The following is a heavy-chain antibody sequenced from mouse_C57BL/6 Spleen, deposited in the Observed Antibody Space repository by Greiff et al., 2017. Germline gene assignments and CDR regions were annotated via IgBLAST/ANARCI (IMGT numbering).Heavy chain of an antibody. CDR1: GYTFTDYE. J-gene: IGHJ2*01. Sequence: QVQLQQSGAELVRPGASVTLSCKASGYTFTDYEMHWVKQTPVHGLEWIGAIDPETGGTAYNQKFKGKAILTAAKSSSTAYMALRSLTSEDSAVYYCTTGIYYGNLFGYWGQGTTLTVSS. D-gene: IGHD2-1*01. CDR3: TTGIYYGNLFGY. V-gene: IGHV1-15*01. CDR2: IDPETGGT.